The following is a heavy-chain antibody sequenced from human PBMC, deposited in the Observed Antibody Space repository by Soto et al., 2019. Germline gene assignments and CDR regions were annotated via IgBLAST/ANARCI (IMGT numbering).Heavy chain of an antibody. D-gene: IGHD3-10*01. CDR2: IHYIGST. CDR3: ARMMVRELDY. Sequence: SETLSLTCTVSGGAISSYYWNWIRQPPGKGLEWIGFIHYIGSTNYNPSLKSRVTISVDTSKNQFSLKLSSVTAADTAVYYCARMMVRELDYWGQGTLVTVSS. J-gene: IGHJ4*02. CDR1: GGAISSYY. V-gene: IGHV4-59*12.